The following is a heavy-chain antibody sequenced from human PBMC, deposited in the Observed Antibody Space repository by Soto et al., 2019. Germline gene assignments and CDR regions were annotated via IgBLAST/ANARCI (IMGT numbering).Heavy chain of an antibody. CDR2: IYYSGST. Sequence: QVQLQESGPGLVKPSQTLSLTCTVSGGSISTGGNYWSWIRQHPGKGLEWIGYIYYSGSTYYNPSLKSRVTISVDTSMNQFSLKLTSVTAADTAVYYCARDSTVTTTLLDVWGQGTTVTVSS. V-gene: IGHV4-31*03. CDR3: ARDSTVTTTLLDV. CDR1: GGSISTGGNY. J-gene: IGHJ6*02. D-gene: IGHD4-17*01.